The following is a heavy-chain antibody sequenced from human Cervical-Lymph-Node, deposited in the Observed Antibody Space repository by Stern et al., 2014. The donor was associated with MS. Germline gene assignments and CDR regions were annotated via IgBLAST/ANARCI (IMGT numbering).Heavy chain of an antibody. V-gene: IGHV3-30*18. CDR3: AKDKKHVGLDC. D-gene: IGHD3/OR15-3a*01. Sequence: MQLVESGGGVVQPGRSLRLSCAASGFTFNDYGIHWVRQAPGKGLEWVTVISYDGTYKYYVDSVKGRFTVSRANSKNTVYLQMNSLRADDTAVYYCAKDKKHVGLDCWGQGTLVTVSS. CDR2: ISYDGTYK. J-gene: IGHJ4*02. CDR1: GFTFNDYG.